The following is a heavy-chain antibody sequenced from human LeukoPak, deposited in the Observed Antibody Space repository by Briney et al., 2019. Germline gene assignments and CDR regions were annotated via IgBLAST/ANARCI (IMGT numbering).Heavy chain of an antibody. V-gene: IGHV3-30*18. Sequence: GGSLRLSCAASGFTFSSYSMNWVRQAPGKGLEWVAVISYDETNKYYEDSVKGRFTISRDNSKNTLYLQMSSLRDEDTAVYYCAKNNDYGGSYWYFDLWGRGTLVTVSS. J-gene: IGHJ2*01. CDR3: AKNNDYGGSYWYFDL. CDR2: ISYDETNK. CDR1: GFTFSSYS. D-gene: IGHD4-23*01.